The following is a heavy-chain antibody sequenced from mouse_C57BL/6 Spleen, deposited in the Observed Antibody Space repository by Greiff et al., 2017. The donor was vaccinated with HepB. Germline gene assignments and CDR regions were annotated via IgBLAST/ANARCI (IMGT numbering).Heavy chain of an antibody. D-gene: IGHD2-5*01. V-gene: IGHV1-62-2*01. CDR1: GYTFTEYT. Sequence: QVQLQQSGAELVKPGASVKLSCKASGYTFTEYTIHWVKQRSGQGLEWIGWFYPGSGSIKYNEKFKDKATLTGDKSSSKVYMDLSRLTSEDSAVYFCARHEGLPNSNYPAWFAYWGQGTLVTVSA. J-gene: IGHJ3*01. CDR2: FYPGSGSI. CDR3: ARHEGLPNSNYPAWFAY.